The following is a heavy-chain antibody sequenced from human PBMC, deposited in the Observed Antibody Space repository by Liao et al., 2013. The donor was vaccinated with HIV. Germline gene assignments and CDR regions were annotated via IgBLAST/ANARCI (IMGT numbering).Heavy chain of an antibody. D-gene: IGHD3-22*01. V-gene: IGHV4-61*02. CDR1: GDSISSGSYY. CDR2: IYTSGTT. J-gene: IGHJ4*02. CDR3: ARDQKGYYDSSGYYPLFDY. Sequence: QVQLQESGPGLVRPSQTVSLTCTLSGDSISSGSYYWSWIRQPAGKGLEWIGRIYTSGTTKYNPSLKSRVTISVDTPKNQFSLKLSSVTAADTAVYYCARDQKGYYDSSGYYPLFDYWGQGTLVTVSS.